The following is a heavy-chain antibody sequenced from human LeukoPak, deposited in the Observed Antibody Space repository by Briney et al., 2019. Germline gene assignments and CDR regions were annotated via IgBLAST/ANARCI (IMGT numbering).Heavy chain of an antibody. CDR1: GGTFSSYA. CDR2: IIPIFGTA. Sequence: GASVKVSCKASGGTFSSYAISWVRQAPGQGLEWMGRIIPIFGTANYAQKFQGRVTITTDESTRTAYMELSSLRSEDTAVYYCARGQVWGIAVAQYFDYRGQGTLVTVSS. CDR3: ARGQVWGIAVAQYFDY. V-gene: IGHV1-69*05. J-gene: IGHJ4*02. D-gene: IGHD6-19*01.